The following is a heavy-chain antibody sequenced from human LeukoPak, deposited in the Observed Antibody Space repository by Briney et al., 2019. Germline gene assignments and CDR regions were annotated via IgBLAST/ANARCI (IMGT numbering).Heavy chain of an antibody. D-gene: IGHD2-2*02. CDR3: ATANIVVVPAAIRYYYYGMDV. Sequence: GGSLRLSCAASGFTFSSYAMSWVRQAPGKGLEWVSAISGSGGSTYYADSVKGRFTISRDNSKNTLYLQMNSLRAEDTAVYYCATANIVVVPAAIRYYYYGMDVWGQGTTVTVSS. CDR1: GFTFSSYA. V-gene: IGHV3-23*01. J-gene: IGHJ6*02. CDR2: ISGSGGST.